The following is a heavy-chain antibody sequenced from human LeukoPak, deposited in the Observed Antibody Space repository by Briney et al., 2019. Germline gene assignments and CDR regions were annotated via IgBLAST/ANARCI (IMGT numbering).Heavy chain of an antibody. Sequence: GGSLRLSCAASGFTFSDAWMTWVRQAPGKGLEWVSAISGSGGSTYYADSVKGRFTISRDNSKNTLYLQMNSLRAEDTAVYYCAKVVGATTLDYWGQGTLVTVSS. CDR3: AKVVGATTLDY. J-gene: IGHJ4*02. V-gene: IGHV3-23*01. CDR2: ISGSGGST. D-gene: IGHD1-26*01. CDR1: GFTFSDA.